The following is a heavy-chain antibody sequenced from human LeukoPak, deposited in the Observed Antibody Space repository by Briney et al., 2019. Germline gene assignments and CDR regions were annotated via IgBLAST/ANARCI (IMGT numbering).Heavy chain of an antibody. J-gene: IGHJ4*02. V-gene: IGHV3-30*02. CDR3: AKDRVGYYGSGRYFDC. Sequence: GGSLRLSCAASGFTFSSYGMHWVGQAPGKGLEWVAFIRYDGSNKYYADSVKGRFTISRDNSKNTLYLQMNSLRAEDTAVYYCAKDRVGYYGSGRYFDCWGQGTLVTVSS. CDR1: GFTFSSYG. CDR2: IRYDGSNK. D-gene: IGHD3-10*01.